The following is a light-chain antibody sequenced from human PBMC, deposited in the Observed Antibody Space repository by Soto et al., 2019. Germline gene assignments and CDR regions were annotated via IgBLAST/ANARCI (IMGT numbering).Light chain of an antibody. J-gene: IGKJ4*01. Sequence: EIIVTQSPATLSVSPGERATLSCRASQSVNNNLAWYQQKPGQAPRLLIYGASTRATGIPARFGGSGYGKEFTLTISSLQSEDFAIYYCQQYNNWPLLTFGGGTKVEIK. CDR1: QSVNNN. CDR3: QQYNNWPLLT. CDR2: GAS. V-gene: IGKV3-15*01.